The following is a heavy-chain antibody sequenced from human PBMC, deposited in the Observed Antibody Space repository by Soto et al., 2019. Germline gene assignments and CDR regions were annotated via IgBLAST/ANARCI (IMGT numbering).Heavy chain of an antibody. CDR2: ISWNRGII. Sequence: EVQLVESGGGLVQPGRSLRLSCAASGFTFDDYAFHWVRQAPGKGLEWVSGISWNRGIIGYADSVQGRFTISSDNAKNSLYLQMNSLRGEDTAFYYCTRSIGPSCYSSFDYFGQGTLVTVSS. J-gene: IGHJ4*02. V-gene: IGHV3-9*01. D-gene: IGHD2-15*01. CDR1: GFTFDDYA. CDR3: TRSIGPSCYSSFDY.